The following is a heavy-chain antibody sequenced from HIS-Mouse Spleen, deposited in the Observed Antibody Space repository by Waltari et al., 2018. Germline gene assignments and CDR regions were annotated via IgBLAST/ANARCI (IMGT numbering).Heavy chain of an antibody. V-gene: IGHV4-38-2*02. D-gene: IGHD6-25*01. CDR2: IDHSGST. CDR3: ARALEYSSGWYYYYYGMNV. Sequence: QVQLQESGPGLVKPSETLSLTCTVSGYSISSGYYWGWIRQPPGTGLEWIGSIDHSGSTSHTPSLISRACISVNPSQDPFSRKLSSVTAADTAVYYCARALEYSSGWYYYYYGMNVWGQGTTVTVSS. J-gene: IGHJ6*02. CDR1: GYSISSGYY.